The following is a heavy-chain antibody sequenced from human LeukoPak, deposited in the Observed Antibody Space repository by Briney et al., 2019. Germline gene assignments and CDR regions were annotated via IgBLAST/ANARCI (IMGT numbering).Heavy chain of an antibody. Sequence: PGGSLRLSCAASGFTFSSYGMSWVRQAPGKGLEWVSAISGSGGSTYYADSVKGRFTISRDNSKNTLYLQMNSLRAEDTAVYYCAKRELGGYSYGLYYFDYWGQGTLVTVSS. V-gene: IGHV3-23*01. CDR3: AKRELGGYSYGLYYFDY. CDR1: GFTFSSYG. D-gene: IGHD5-18*01. CDR2: ISGSGGST. J-gene: IGHJ4*02.